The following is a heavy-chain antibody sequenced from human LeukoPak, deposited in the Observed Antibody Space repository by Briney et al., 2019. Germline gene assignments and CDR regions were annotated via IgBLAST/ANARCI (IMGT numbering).Heavy chain of an antibody. CDR3: ARVRTLEPDFDY. J-gene: IGHJ4*02. CDR1: GYTFTSYG. Sequence: ASVKVSCKASGYTFTSYGISWARQAPGQGLEWMGWISAYNGNTNYAQKLQGRVTMTTDTSTSTAYMELRSLRSDDTAVYYCARVRTLEPDFDYWGQGTLVTVSS. V-gene: IGHV1-18*01. CDR2: ISAYNGNT. D-gene: IGHD1-14*01.